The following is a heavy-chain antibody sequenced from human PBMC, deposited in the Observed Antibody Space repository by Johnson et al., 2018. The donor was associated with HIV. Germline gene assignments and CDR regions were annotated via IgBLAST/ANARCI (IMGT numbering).Heavy chain of an antibody. J-gene: IGHJ3*02. Sequence: MLLVESGGGVQRPGGSLRLSCAASGFTFDDFGMSWVRQAPGQGLEWVSGINWNGDTTAYADSVKGRFTISRDNAKNSLYLQMNSLRAEDTALYYCARALGTAVGAFDIWGQGTMVTVSS. CDR1: GFTFDDFG. D-gene: IGHD4-23*01. V-gene: IGHV3-20*04. CDR2: INWNGDTT. CDR3: ARALGTAVGAFDI.